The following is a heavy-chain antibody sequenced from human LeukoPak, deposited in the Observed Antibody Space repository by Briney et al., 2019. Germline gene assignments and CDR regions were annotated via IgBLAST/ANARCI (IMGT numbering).Heavy chain of an antibody. CDR1: GYNFTSYG. Sequence: SVKVSSKASGYNFTSYGISWVRQPPGQGLAWMGWISTYNGNTNYQQKLPGRVTMTTDTSTTTAYMELRRVRSDDTGVYYCAREAVEYSSSSCFDYWGQGTLVTVSS. V-gene: IGHV1-18*01. CDR3: AREAVEYSSSSCFDY. J-gene: IGHJ4*02. CDR2: ISTYNGNT. D-gene: IGHD6-6*01.